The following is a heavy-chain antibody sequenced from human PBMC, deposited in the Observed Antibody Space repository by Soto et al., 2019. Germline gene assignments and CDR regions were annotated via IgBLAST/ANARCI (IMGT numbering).Heavy chain of an antibody. D-gene: IGHD2-21*01. CDR1: GFTFNTYD. J-gene: IGHJ5*02. V-gene: IGHV3-21*01. CDR2: ITTSSAYI. Sequence: EVQLVESGGGLVKPGGSLRLSCAASGFTFNTYDMNWVRQAPGKGLEWVSYITTSSAYIYYADSLKGRITISRDHAKNSRSLQMNSLRAQDTAVYDCVRSGTARLLRHSWFDTWGQGTLVTVSS. CDR3: VRSGTARLLRHSWFDT.